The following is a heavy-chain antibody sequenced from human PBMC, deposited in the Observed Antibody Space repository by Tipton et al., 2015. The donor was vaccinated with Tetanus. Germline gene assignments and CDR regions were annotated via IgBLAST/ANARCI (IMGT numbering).Heavy chain of an antibody. D-gene: IGHD1-26*01. CDR1: GFTFSSYS. V-gene: IGHV3-21*01. CDR3: ARAVWDDYGDC. J-gene: IGHJ4*02. Sequence: SLRLSCAASGFTFSSYSMNWVLQAPGKGLEWVSSISSSSSYIYYADSVKGRFTISRDNAKNSLYLQMNSLRAEDTAVYYCARAVWDDYGDCWGQGTLVTVSS. CDR2: ISSSSSYI.